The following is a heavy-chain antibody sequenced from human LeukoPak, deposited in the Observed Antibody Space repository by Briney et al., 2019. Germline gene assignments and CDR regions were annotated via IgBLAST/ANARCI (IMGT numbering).Heavy chain of an antibody. CDR2: INTNTGNP. CDR3: AISPTVIAVSVNWFDP. D-gene: IGHD6-19*01. CDR1: GYTFTNYA. Sequence: ASVKVSCKASGYTFTNYAMNWVRQAPGQGLEWMGWINTNTGNPTYAQGFTGRFVFSLDTSVSTAYLQISSLKAEDTAVYYCAISPTVIAVSVNWFDPWGQGTLVTVSS. V-gene: IGHV7-4-1*02. J-gene: IGHJ5*02.